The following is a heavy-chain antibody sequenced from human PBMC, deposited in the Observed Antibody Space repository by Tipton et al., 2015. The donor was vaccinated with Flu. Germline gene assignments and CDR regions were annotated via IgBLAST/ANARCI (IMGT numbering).Heavy chain of an antibody. J-gene: IGHJ3*02. CDR3: ARDQTYYYGSSDAFDI. V-gene: IGHV4-59*01. D-gene: IGHD3-10*01. CDR2: IYYNGST. CDR1: GDSMRSYY. Sequence: TLSLTCSVSGDSMRSYYWSWIRQPPGKGLEWIGTIYYNGSTDYNPSLSSRLTISVDMSKNQFSLKLTSVTAADTAVYYCARDQTYYYGSSDAFDIWGQWTMVTVSS.